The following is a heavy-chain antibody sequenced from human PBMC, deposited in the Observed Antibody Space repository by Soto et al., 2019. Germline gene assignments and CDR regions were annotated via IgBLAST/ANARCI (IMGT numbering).Heavy chain of an antibody. CDR2: ISSNSDTT. CDR1: GFRFSDHS. J-gene: IGHJ4*02. D-gene: IGHD2-21*02. CDR3: ARLPEGSLVTA. V-gene: IGHV3-48*02. Sequence: LVESGGDLVYPGGSLRLSCVASGFRFSDHSMNWVRQAPGKGLQWISYISSNSDTTYYADSVKGRFTVSRDNAKNALFLQTNSLRDDVTATSYCARLPEGSLVTAWGPGARVTVSS.